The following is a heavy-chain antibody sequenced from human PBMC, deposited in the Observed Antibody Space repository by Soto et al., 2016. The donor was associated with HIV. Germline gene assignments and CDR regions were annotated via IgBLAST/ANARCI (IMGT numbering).Heavy chain of an antibody. V-gene: IGHV3-21*02. J-gene: IGHJ6*02. D-gene: IGHD1-26*01. CDR1: GFTFNNYG. CDR2: ISGSGNYI. CDR3: ARDLSRWEPHYYFNFGMDV. Sequence: EVQLVESGGGLVKPGGSLRLSCVVSGFTFNNYGMNWVRQTPGKGLEWVSSISGSGNYIFYADSVKGRFTISRDNAKNSLYLQMNSLRAEDTAMYYCARDLSRWEPHYYFNFGMDVWGQGTTVTVSS.